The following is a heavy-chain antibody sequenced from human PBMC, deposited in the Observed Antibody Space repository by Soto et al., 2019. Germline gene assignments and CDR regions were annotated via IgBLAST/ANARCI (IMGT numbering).Heavy chain of an antibody. CDR3: ARDSSGYYGFDY. Sequence: QITLKESGPTLVKPTQTLTLTCTFSGFSLSTSGVGVGWIRQPPGKALEWLALIYWDDDKRYSPSLKSRLTIPKDTSKTQVVLTMTNMDPVDTATYYCARDSSGYYGFDYWGQGTLVTVSS. CDR2: IYWDDDK. D-gene: IGHD3-22*01. V-gene: IGHV2-5*02. J-gene: IGHJ4*02. CDR1: GFSLSTSGVG.